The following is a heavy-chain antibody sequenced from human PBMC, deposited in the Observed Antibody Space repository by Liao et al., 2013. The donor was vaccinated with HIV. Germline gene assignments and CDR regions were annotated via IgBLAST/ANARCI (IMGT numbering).Heavy chain of an antibody. D-gene: IGHD3-3*01. CDR2: IYSNGST. CDR1: GDSITSFY. CDR3: AKEETSSYFDFWSGFHSYFYMDV. Sequence: QVQLQESGPGLVRPSETLSLTCTVSGDSITSFYWNWIRQPAGKGLEWIGRIYSNGSTNYNPSLKSRVSMSLDTSKNHFSLNLSSVTAADTAIYYCAKEETSSYFDFWSGFHSYFYMDVWGKGTRVTVSS. V-gene: IGHV4-4*07. J-gene: IGHJ6*03.